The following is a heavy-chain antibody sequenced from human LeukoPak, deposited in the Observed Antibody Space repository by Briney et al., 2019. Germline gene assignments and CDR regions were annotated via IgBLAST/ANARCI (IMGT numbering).Heavy chain of an antibody. CDR3: ARRRDYFDS. V-gene: IGHV3-33*01. CDR1: GFTFSSYG. CDR2: IWYDGSNK. Sequence: PGGSLRLSCAASGFTFSSYGMHWVRQAPGKGLEWVAVIWYDGSNKYYADSVKGRFTISRDNAKNSVYLQMDSLRAEDTAVYYCARRRDYFDSWGQGTLVTVSS. J-gene: IGHJ4*02.